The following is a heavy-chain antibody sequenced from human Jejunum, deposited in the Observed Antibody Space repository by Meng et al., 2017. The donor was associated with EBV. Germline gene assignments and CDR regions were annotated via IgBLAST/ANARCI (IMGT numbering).Heavy chain of an antibody. V-gene: IGHV3-23*01. Sequence: EVQRWESGGGLVQPGGSLRLSCAASGFTFNSHTMSWVRQAPGKGLEWVSAITDSGGSTYYTDSVKGRFTISRDNSKNTLYLQMNSLRAEDTAVYYCAKLTRAWGQGTLVTVSS. CDR2: ITDSGGST. J-gene: IGHJ5*02. CDR1: GFTFNSHT. CDR3: AKLTRA.